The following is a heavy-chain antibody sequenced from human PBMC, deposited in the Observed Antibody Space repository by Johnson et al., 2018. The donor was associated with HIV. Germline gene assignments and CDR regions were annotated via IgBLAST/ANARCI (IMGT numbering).Heavy chain of an antibody. CDR1: GFTFSSYA. CDR2: ISWDGGST. V-gene: IGHV3-43*01. CDR3: AKDGISNAFDI. Sequence: VQMVESGGGVVQPGGSLRLSCAASGFTFSSYAMHWVRQAPGKGLEWVSLISWDGGSTYYADSVKGRFTISRDNSTNSLYLQMNSLRTEDTALYYCAKDGISNAFDIWGQGTLVTVSS. J-gene: IGHJ3*02. D-gene: IGHD3-3*01.